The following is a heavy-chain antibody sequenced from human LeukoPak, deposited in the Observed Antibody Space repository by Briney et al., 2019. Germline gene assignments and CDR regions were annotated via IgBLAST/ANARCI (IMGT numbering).Heavy chain of an antibody. D-gene: IGHD3-10*01. CDR1: GYTFTGYY. J-gene: IGHJ4*02. Sequence: ASVKVSCKASGYTFTGYYMHWVRQAPGQGLEWMGWINPNSGDTNYAQKFQGRVTMTRDTSISTAYMELSRLRSDDTAVYYCARDMGSYYYGSGSSGGFDYWGQGTLVTVSS. V-gene: IGHV1-2*02. CDR3: ARDMGSYYYGSGSSGGFDY. CDR2: INPNSGDT.